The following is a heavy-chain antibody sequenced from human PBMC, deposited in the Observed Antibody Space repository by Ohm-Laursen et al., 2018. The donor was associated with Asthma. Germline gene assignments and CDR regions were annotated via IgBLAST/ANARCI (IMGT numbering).Heavy chain of an antibody. Sequence: SSVKVSCKSLGGTFNTYVIGWVRQAPGQGLEWMGGINSVFHTTTYPQKFQGRVTITADESTSTVYMELSGLRSEDTAVYYCARKAGSCISSTCYSLDFWGQGTLVTVSS. CDR1: GGTFNTYV. V-gene: IGHV1-69*01. CDR2: INSVFHTT. D-gene: IGHD2-15*01. CDR3: ARKAGSCISSTCYSLDF. J-gene: IGHJ4*02.